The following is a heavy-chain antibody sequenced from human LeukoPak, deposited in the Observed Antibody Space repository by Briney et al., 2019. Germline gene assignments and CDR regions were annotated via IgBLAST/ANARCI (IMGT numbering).Heavy chain of an antibody. J-gene: IGHJ5*02. V-gene: IGHV1-2*02. Sequence: EASVKVSCKASGYTFTGYYMHWVRQAPGQGLEWMGWINPNSGGTNYAQKFQGRVTMTRDTSISTAYMELSRLRSDDTAVYYCARSFPAIAVAGTKGGFDPWGQGTLVTVSS. CDR3: ARSFPAIAVAGTKGGFDP. D-gene: IGHD6-19*01. CDR1: GYTFTGYY. CDR2: INPNSGGT.